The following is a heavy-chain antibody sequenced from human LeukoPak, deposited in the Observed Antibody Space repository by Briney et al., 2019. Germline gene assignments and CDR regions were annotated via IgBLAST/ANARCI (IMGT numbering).Heavy chain of an antibody. CDR3: ARDRGYSGSYYFDY. Sequence: PSETLSLTCTVSGGSISSYYWSWIRQPAGKGLEWIGRIYTSGSTNYNPSLKSRVTMSVDTPKNQFSLKLSSVTAADTAVYYCARDRGYSGSYYFDYWGQGTLVTVSS. J-gene: IGHJ4*02. V-gene: IGHV4-4*07. D-gene: IGHD1-26*01. CDR2: IYTSGST. CDR1: GGSISSYY.